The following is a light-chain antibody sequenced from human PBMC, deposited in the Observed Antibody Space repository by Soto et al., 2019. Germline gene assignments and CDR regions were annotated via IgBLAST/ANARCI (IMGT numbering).Light chain of an antibody. CDR2: GAS. Sequence: EIVLTQSPGTLSLSPGERATLSCRASQSVSSSYLAWYQQKPGQAPRLLIYGASSRATGIPDRFSGSGSGTDFTITISRLEPEDFAVYYWQQYGSSPPYTFGQGTKLESK. CDR1: QSVSSSY. J-gene: IGKJ2*01. V-gene: IGKV3-20*01. CDR3: QQYGSSPPYT.